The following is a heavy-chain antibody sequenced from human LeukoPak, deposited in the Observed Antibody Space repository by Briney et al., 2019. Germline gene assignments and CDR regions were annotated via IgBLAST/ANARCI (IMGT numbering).Heavy chain of an antibody. Sequence: KPSETLSLTCTVSGGSISSYYWSWIRQPAGKGLEWIGRIYTSGSTNYNPSLKSRVTMSVDTSKNQFSLKLSSVTAADTAVYYCARDAADPHYYGSGSYYNAYYYYYMDVWGKGTTVTISS. J-gene: IGHJ6*03. CDR2: IYTSGST. CDR3: ARDAADPHYYGSGSYYNAYYYYYMDV. V-gene: IGHV4-4*07. D-gene: IGHD3-10*01. CDR1: GGSISSYY.